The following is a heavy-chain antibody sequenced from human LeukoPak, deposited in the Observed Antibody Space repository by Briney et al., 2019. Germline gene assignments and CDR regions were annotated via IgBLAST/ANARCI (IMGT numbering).Heavy chain of an antibody. Sequence: GGSLRLSCAASGFTFDDYALHWVRHAPGRGLERVSLISGDGGSTYYADSVKGRFTISGDNSKNSLYLQMNSLRTEDTALYYCAKVSASSWLGAFDIWGQGTMVTVSS. CDR1: GFTFDDYA. CDR3: AKVSASSWLGAFDI. D-gene: IGHD6-13*01. V-gene: IGHV3-43*02. J-gene: IGHJ3*02. CDR2: ISGDGGST.